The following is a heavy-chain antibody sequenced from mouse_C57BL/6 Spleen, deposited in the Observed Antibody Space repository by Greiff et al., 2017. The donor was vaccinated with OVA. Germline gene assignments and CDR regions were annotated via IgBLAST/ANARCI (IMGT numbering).Heavy chain of an antibody. CDR3: ARFGGNYVDY. D-gene: IGHD1-1*01. V-gene: IGHV1-55*01. J-gene: IGHJ2*01. CDR2: IYPGSGST. Sequence: QVQLQPGAELVKPGASVKMSCKASGYTFTSYWITWVKQRPGQGLEWIGDIYPGSGSTNYNEKFKSKATLTVDTSSSTAYMQLSSLTSEDSAVYYCARFGGNYVDYWGQGTTLTVSS. CDR1: GYTFTSYW.